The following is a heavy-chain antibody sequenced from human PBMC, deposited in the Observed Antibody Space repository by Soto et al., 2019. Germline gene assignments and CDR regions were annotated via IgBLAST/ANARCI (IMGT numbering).Heavy chain of an antibody. D-gene: IGHD5-18*01. CDR1: GYTFTNYW. V-gene: IGHV5-51*01. CDR3: ARRATAMDYYYYGMDV. J-gene: IGHJ6*02. CDR2: IYPGDSET. Sequence: GESLKISCKGSGYTFTNYWIGWVRQMPGKGLEWMGIIYPGDSETIYSPSFQGQVTISADKSISTAYLQWSSLKASDTAMYYCARRATAMDYYYYGMDVWGQGTTVTVSS.